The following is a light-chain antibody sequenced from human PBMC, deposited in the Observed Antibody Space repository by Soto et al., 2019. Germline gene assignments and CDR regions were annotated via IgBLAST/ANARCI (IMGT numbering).Light chain of an antibody. CDR1: SRDIGGYNY. CDR2: DVT. Sequence: QSALTQPRSVSVSPGQSVTISCSGASRDIGGYNYVSLYQQYPGKAPKLLIYDVTKRPSGVPDRFSGSKSGYTASLTISGLRAEDDADYYCCSYAGSYTFYVFGTGTKVTVL. V-gene: IGLV2-11*01. CDR3: CSYAGSYTFYV. J-gene: IGLJ1*01.